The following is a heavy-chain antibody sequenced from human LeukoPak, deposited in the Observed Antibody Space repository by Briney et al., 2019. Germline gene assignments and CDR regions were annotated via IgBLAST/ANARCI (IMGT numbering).Heavy chain of an antibody. V-gene: IGHV1-2*02. D-gene: IGHD3-22*01. CDR3: ARVTYDSSGYHFRS. CDR1: GYTFTGYY. CDR2: INPNSGGT. Sequence: ASVKVSCKASGYTFTGYYMHWVRQAPGQALEWMGWINPNSGGTNYAQKFQGRVTMTRDTSISTAYMELSRLRSDDTAVYYCARVTYDSSGYHFRSWGQGTPVTVSS. J-gene: IGHJ5*02.